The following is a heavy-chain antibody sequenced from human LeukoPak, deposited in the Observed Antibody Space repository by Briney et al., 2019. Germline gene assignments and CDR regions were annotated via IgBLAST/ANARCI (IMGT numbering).Heavy chain of an antibody. J-gene: IGHJ6*02. V-gene: IGHV3-33*03. Sequence: GGSLRLSCTASGFTFSSYGMHWVRQAPGKGLEWVAVILSDGSKEFYTDSVKGRFTISRDNAKNSLYLQMNSLRAEDTAVYYCAIDPEVTAIAYYYGMDVWGQGTTVTVSS. CDR2: ILSDGSKE. CDR3: AIDPEVTAIAYYYGMDV. D-gene: IGHD2-21*02. CDR1: GFTFSSYG.